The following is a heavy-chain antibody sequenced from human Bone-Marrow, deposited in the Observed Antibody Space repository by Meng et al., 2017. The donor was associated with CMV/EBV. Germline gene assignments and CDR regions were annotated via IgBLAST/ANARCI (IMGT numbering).Heavy chain of an antibody. CDR1: GFTFSSYD. CDR2: IYSGGST. Sequence: GGSLRLSCAASGFTFSSYDMHWVRQATGKGLEWVSVIYSGGSTYYADSVKGRFTISRDNSKNTLYLQMNSLRAEDTAVYYCARRGIAALNDAFDIWGQGKMVT. D-gene: IGHD6-13*01. V-gene: IGHV3-66*02. J-gene: IGHJ3*02. CDR3: ARRGIAALNDAFDI.